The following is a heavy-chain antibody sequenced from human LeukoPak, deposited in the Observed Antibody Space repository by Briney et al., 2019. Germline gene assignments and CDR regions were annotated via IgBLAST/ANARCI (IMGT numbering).Heavy chain of an antibody. CDR1: GYTFTSYD. CDR3: ARALSYQYYDSSPNQAGAFDI. D-gene: IGHD3-22*01. Sequence: GASVKVSCKASGYTFTSYDINWVRQATGQGLEWMGWMNPNSGNTGYAQKFQGRVTMTRNTSISTAYMELSSLRSEDTAVYYCARALSYQYYDSSPNQAGAFDIWGQGTMVTVSS. J-gene: IGHJ3*02. V-gene: IGHV1-8*01. CDR2: MNPNSGNT.